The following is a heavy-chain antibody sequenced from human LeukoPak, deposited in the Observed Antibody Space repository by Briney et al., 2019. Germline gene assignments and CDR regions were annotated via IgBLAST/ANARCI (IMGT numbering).Heavy chain of an antibody. CDR1: GFTFSSFG. V-gene: IGHV3-33*01. CDR2: IWYDGSNK. Sequence: GGSLRLSCAASGFTFSSFGMHWVRQAPGKGLEWVAVIWYDGSNKYYADSVKGRFTISKDNSKNTLYLQMNSLRAEDTAVYYCARDGDITPTDVWGQGTTVTVSS. CDR3: ARDGDITPTDV. D-gene: IGHD2-15*01. J-gene: IGHJ6*02.